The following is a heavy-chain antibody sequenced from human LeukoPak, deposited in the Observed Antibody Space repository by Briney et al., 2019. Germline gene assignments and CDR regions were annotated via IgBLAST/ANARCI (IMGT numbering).Heavy chain of an antibody. J-gene: IGHJ4*02. Sequence: PGGSLRLSCAASGFTFSSYAMSWVRQAPGKGLEWVSAISGSGGSTYSADSVKGRFTISRDNSKNTLYLQMNSLRAEDTAVYYCAKRPLQHSYSGYDKSGYWGQGTLVTVSS. CDR2: ISGSGGST. CDR1: GFTFSSYA. CDR3: AKRPLQHSYSGYDKSGY. V-gene: IGHV3-23*01. D-gene: IGHD5-12*01.